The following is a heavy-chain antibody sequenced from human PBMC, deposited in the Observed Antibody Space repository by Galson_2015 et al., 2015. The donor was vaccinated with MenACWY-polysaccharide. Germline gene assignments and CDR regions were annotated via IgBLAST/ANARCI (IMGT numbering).Heavy chain of an antibody. J-gene: IGHJ5*02. CDR1: GGSVSSDTYY. Sequence: ETLSLTCTVSGGSVSSDTYYWSWLRQPPGKGLEWIGYMSYSGRANYNPSLKSRVTISLDTSKNQFSLRLTSVTAADTAMYYCAREPTHSGSFGGFDPWGQGTLVTVSP. CDR3: AREPTHSGSFGGFDP. D-gene: IGHD1-26*01. V-gene: IGHV4-61*01. CDR2: MSYSGRA.